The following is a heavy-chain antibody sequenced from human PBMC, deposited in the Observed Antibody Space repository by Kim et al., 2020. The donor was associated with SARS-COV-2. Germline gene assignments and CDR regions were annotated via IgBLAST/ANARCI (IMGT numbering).Heavy chain of an antibody. J-gene: IGHJ4*02. CDR2: IYYSGST. CDR3: ASTPDTYYYDSSGYYYPV. D-gene: IGHD3-22*01. V-gene: IGHV4-39*01. Sequence: SETLSLTCTVSGGSISSSSYYWGWIRQPPGKGLEWIGSIYYSGSTYYNPSLKSRVTISVDTSKNQFSLKLSSVTAADTAVYYCASTPDTYYYDSSGYYYPVWGQGTLVTVSS. CDR1: GGSISSSSYY.